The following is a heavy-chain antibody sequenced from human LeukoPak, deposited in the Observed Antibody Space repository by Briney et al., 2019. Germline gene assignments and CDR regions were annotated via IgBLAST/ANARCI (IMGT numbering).Heavy chain of an antibody. CDR3: ARDSRGAFDY. J-gene: IGHJ4*02. Sequence: GGSLRLSCATSGFTFSSYWTSWVRQAPGKGLEWVANIKQDGSEKYYVDSVKGRFTISRDNAKNSLYLQINSLRAEDTAVYYCARDSRGAFDYWGQGTLVTVSS. CDR1: GFTFSSYW. D-gene: IGHD3-10*01. CDR2: IKQDGSEK. V-gene: IGHV3-7*01.